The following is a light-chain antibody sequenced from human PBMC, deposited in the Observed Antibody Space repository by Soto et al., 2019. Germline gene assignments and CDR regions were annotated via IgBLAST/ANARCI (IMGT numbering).Light chain of an antibody. CDR1: QGIRNY. Sequence: IPRTQSPSSLSASVRDRVSITGRASQGIRNYSAWYQQKPGKVPNLLIYATSTLQSGVPSRFSGSGSGTDFTLTISSLKPEDVATYYCQKYNSAPSFGPGTKLDI. CDR2: ATS. J-gene: IGKJ3*01. CDR3: QKYNSAPS. V-gene: IGKV1-27*01.